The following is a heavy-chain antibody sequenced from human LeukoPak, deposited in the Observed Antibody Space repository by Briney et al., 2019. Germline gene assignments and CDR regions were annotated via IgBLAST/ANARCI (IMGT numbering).Heavy chain of an antibody. V-gene: IGHV3-15*01. CDR2: IKSKTDGGTT. CDR3: TTAGGYSSSWYEDDY. CDR1: GFTFSNAW. D-gene: IGHD6-13*01. Sequence: GGSLRLSCAASGFTFSNAWMSWVRQAPGKGLEWVGRIKSKTDGGTTDYAAPVKGRFTISRDDSKNTLHLQMNSLKTEDTAVYYCTTAGGYSSSWYEDDYWGQGTLVTVSS. J-gene: IGHJ4*02.